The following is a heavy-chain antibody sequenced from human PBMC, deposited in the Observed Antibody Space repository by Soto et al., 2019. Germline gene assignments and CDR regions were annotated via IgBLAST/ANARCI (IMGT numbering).Heavy chain of an antibody. Sequence: GGSLRLSCAASGFTFSSYAMHWVRQAPGKGLEWVAVISYDGSNKYYADSVKGRFTISRDNSKSTLYLQMNSLRAADTAVYYCARKRASSSGYYFDYWGQGTLVTVSS. CDR3: ARKRASSSGYYFDY. D-gene: IGHD6-6*01. V-gene: IGHV3-30-3*01. CDR1: GFTFSSYA. CDR2: ISYDGSNK. J-gene: IGHJ4*02.